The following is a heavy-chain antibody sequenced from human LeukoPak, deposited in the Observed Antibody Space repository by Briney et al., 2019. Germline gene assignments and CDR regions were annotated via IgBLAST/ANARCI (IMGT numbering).Heavy chain of an antibody. Sequence: ASVKVSCKASGYTFTSYGISWVRQAPGQGLEWMGWISAYNGNTNYAQKLQGRVAMTTDTSTSTAYMELRSLRSDDRAVYYCAREVEYQLLWPDAFDIWGQGTMVTVSS. CDR2: ISAYNGNT. CDR3: AREVEYQLLWPDAFDI. V-gene: IGHV1-18*01. J-gene: IGHJ3*02. D-gene: IGHD2-2*01. CDR1: GYTFTSYG.